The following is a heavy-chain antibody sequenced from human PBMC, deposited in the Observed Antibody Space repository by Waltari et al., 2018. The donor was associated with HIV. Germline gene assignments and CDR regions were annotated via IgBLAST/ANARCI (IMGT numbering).Heavy chain of an antibody. CDR2: IYYSGST. CDR3: ARVSYGSGGLDY. Sequence: LQQESGPGLVKPSETLSLTCPVSGGSTRSSSYYWGWIRQPPGQGLEWIGSIYYSGSTYYNPSLKSRVTISVDTSKNQFSLKLSSVTAADTAVYYCARVSYGSGGLDYWGQGTLVTVSS. J-gene: IGHJ4*02. V-gene: IGHV4-39*07. CDR1: GGSTRSSSYY. D-gene: IGHD3-10*01.